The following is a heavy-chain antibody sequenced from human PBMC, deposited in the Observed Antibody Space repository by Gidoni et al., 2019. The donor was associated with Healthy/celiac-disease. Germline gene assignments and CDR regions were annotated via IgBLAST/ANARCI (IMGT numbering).Heavy chain of an antibody. CDR1: GFTFGVYA. V-gene: IGHV3-49*05. Sequence: EVQLVESGGGLVKPGRSLSLSCTASGFTFGVYAMSCFRLAPGKGLEWVGFIRSKAYGGTTEYAASVKGRFTISRDDSKSIAYLQMNSLKTEDTAVYYCNSRGHTPARFGELSSSSSSTFDIWGQGTMVTVSS. CDR2: IRSKAYGGTT. CDR3: NSRGHTPARFGELSSSSSSTFDI. J-gene: IGHJ3*02. D-gene: IGHD6-6*01.